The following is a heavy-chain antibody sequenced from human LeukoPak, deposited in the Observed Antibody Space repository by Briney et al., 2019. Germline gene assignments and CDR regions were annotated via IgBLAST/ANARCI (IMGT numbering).Heavy chain of an antibody. CDR1: GFTFSNSW. V-gene: IGHV3-7*03. D-gene: IGHD3-22*01. CDR2: IKQDGSEK. CDR3: ARGDYFDRAFDV. Sequence: GGSLRLSCAASGFTFSNSWMNWVRQAPGKGLEWVADIKQDGSEKYYVDSVKGRFTISRDNAKNSLYLQMNSLRAEDTAVYYCARGDYFDRAFDVWGQGTMVTVSS. J-gene: IGHJ3*01.